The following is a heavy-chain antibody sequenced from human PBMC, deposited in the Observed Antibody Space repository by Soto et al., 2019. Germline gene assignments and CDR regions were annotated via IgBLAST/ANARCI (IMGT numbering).Heavy chain of an antibody. V-gene: IGHV2-5*02. CDR2: IYWDDDK. J-gene: IGHJ4*02. CDR3: AHIVVAGLGYYFDY. Sequence: QITLKESGPTLVKPTQTLTLTCTFSGFSLSSTRMAVGWFRQPPGKALEWLALIYWDDDKRYSPFLKSRLNITKHTSKNQVVLTMSNMDPVDTARYYCAHIVVAGLGYYFDYWGQGTLVTVSS. CDR1: GFSLSSTRMA. D-gene: IGHD6-19*01.